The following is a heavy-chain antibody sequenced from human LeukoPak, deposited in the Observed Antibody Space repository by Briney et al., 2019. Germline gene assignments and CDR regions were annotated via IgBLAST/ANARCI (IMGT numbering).Heavy chain of an antibody. CDR1: GGSISSYY. Sequence: SETLSLTCTVSGGSISSYYWSWIRQPPGKGLEWVGYIYYSGSTNYNPSLKSRVTISVDTSKNQFSLKLSSVTAADTAVYYCASDEVEYCSGGSCYGWFDPWGQGTLVTVSS. CDR2: IYYSGST. V-gene: IGHV4-59*01. D-gene: IGHD2-15*01. CDR3: ASDEVEYCSGGSCYGWFDP. J-gene: IGHJ5*02.